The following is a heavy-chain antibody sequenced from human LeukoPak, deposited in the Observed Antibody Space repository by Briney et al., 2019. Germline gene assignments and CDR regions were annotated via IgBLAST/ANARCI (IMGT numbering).Heavy chain of an antibody. CDR3: ARGLSRSWHKEDSYYYFGMDV. Sequence: SETLSLTCAVYGGSFSGYYWSWIRQPPGKGLEWIGEINHSGSTNYNPSLKSRVTISVDTSKNQFSLKLSSVTAADTAVYYCARGLSRSWHKEDSYYYFGMDVWGQGTTVTVSS. J-gene: IGHJ6*02. V-gene: IGHV4-34*01. CDR1: GGSFSGYY. CDR2: INHSGST. D-gene: IGHD6-13*01.